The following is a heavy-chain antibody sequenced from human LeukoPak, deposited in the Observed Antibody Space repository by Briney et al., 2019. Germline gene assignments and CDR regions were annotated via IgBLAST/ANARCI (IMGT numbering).Heavy chain of an antibody. Sequence: SETLSLTCSVSGDSMSRYYWSWIRQPPGKGLEWIGYIYYSGSANYNPSLKSRVTISVDTSKNQFSLKLSSVTAADTAVYYCASTVTSRRFNFDYWGQGTLVTVSS. J-gene: IGHJ4*02. D-gene: IGHD4-11*01. CDR1: GDSMSRYY. CDR2: IYYSGSA. V-gene: IGHV4-59*01. CDR3: ASTVTSRRFNFDY.